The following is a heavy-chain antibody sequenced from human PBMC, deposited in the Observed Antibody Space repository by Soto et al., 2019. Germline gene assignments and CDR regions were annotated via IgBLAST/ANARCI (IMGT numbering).Heavy chain of an antibody. J-gene: IGHJ3*01. Sequence: GGSLRLSCVVSGFTFSIYGMHWVRQAPGKGLERVGAISSDGGHKDYGDSVKGRLTLSRDNSKDTLYLEMNSLRADDTAVYYYAKGQAPVIHSAFDVWGQGTLVTVSS. V-gene: IGHV3-30*18. CDR2: ISSDGGHK. CDR3: AKGQAPVIHSAFDV. CDR1: GFTFSIYG.